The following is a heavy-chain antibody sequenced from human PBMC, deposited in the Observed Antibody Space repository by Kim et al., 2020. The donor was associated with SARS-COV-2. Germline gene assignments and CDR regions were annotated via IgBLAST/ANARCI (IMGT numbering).Heavy chain of an antibody. V-gene: IGHV3-21*01. D-gene: IGHD3-10*01. CDR2: ISTSGSYI. CDR3: ARGQSESFWRFNAMDV. Sequence: GGSLRLSCAAPGFTLSDNSMNWVRQAPGKGLEWVSSISTSGSYIYYADSVKGRFTISRDNTNNLLYLQMNGLGAEDTAVYYCARGQSESFWRFNAMDVWGRGTTVTVSS. CDR1: GFTLSDNS. J-gene: IGHJ6*02.